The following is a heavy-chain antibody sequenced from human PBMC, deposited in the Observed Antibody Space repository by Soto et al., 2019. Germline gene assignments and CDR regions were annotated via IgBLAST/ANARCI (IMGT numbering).Heavy chain of an antibody. Sequence: SETLSLSCTVSGGSISSGDYYWSWILQPPGKGLEWIGYIYYSGSTYYNPSLKSRVTISVDTSKHQLSLKLSSVTAADTAVYYCARVMPGLRFFEYSGQGTMVTVSS. CDR3: ARVMPGLRFFEY. CDR2: IYYSGST. V-gene: IGHV4-30-4*01. CDR1: GGSISSGDYY. D-gene: IGHD5-12*01. J-gene: IGHJ4*02.